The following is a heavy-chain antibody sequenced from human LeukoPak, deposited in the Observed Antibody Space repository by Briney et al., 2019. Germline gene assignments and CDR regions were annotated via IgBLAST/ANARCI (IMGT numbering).Heavy chain of an antibody. CDR3: ARYYDFWSGYYYNYMDV. CDR1: GFTFSRYS. J-gene: IGHJ6*03. CDR2: ISSSGSTI. D-gene: IGHD3-3*01. V-gene: IGHV3-48*04. Sequence: GGSLRLSCAASGFTFSRYSMNWVRQAPGKGLEWVSYISSSGSTIYYADSVKGRFTISRDNAKNSLYLQMNSLRAEDTAVYYCARYYDFWSGYYYNYMDVWGKGTTVTVSS.